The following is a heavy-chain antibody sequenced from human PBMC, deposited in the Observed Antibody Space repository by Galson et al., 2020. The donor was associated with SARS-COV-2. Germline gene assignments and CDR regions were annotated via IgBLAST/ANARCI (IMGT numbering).Heavy chain of an antibody. CDR1: GFTFSSYG. Sequence: GGSLRLSCAASGFTFSSYGMHWVRQAPGKGLEWVAVIWYDGSNKYYADSVKGRFTISRDNSKNTLYLQMNSLRAKDTAVYYCARDRYYYDSSSYYYLYYYYYGMDVWGQGTTVTVSS. V-gene: IGHV3-33*01. J-gene: IGHJ6*02. CDR2: IWYDGSNK. CDR3: ARDRYYYDSSSYYYLYYYYYGMDV. D-gene: IGHD3-22*01.